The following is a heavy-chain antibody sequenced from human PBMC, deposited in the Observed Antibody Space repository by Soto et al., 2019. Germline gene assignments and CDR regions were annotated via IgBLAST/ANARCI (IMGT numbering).Heavy chain of an antibody. CDR1: GYSFTSYW. CDR3: ARGRFDDVDIVATMSRHDAFDI. Sequence: GESLKISCKGSGYSFTSYWIGWVRQMPGKGLEWMGIIYPGDSDTRYSPSFQGQVTISADKSISTAYLQWSSLKASDTAMYYCARGRFDDVDIVATMSRHDAFDIWGQGTMVTVSS. CDR2: IYPGDSDT. D-gene: IGHD5-12*01. V-gene: IGHV5-51*01. J-gene: IGHJ3*02.